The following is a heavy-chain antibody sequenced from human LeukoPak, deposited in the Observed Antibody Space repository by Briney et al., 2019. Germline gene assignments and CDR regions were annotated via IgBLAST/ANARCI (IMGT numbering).Heavy chain of an antibody. V-gene: IGHV4-39*01. CDR3: ARHKSLGLWLVPTSNWFDP. J-gene: IGHJ5*02. CDR1: GGSISSSSYY. CDR2: IYYSGST. D-gene: IGHD5-18*01. Sequence: SETLSLTCTVSGGSISSSSYYWGWIRQPPGKGLEWIGSIYYSGSTYYNPSLKSRVTISVDTSKNQFSLKLSSVTAADTAVYYCARHKSLGLWLVPTSNWFDPWGQGTLVTVSS.